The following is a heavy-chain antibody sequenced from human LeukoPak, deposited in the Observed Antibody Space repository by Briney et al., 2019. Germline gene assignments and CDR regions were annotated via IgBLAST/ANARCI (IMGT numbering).Heavy chain of an antibody. CDR1: GYSISSGYY. V-gene: IGHV4-38-2*02. J-gene: IGHJ1*01. CDR2: MYHSGST. CDR3: ARLVGATEYFQH. D-gene: IGHD1-26*01. Sequence: SETLSLTCTVSGYSISSGYYWGWIRQPPGKGLEWIGSMYHSGSTYYNPSLKSRVTISVDTSKNQFSLKLSSVTAADTAVYYCARLVGATEYFQHWGQGALVTVSS.